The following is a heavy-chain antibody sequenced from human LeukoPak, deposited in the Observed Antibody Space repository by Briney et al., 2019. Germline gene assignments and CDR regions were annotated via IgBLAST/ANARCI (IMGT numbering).Heavy chain of an antibody. D-gene: IGHD1-26*01. V-gene: IGHV3-48*04. CDR1: GFTFSSYN. CDR2: ISSSSSTI. Sequence: GGSLRLSCAASGFTFSSYNMNWVRQAPGKGLEWVSYISSSSSTIYYADSVKGRFTISRDNAKNSLYLQMNSLRAEDTAVYYCARSTRRDSEIALAEYFQHWGQGTLVTVSS. J-gene: IGHJ1*01. CDR3: ARSTRRDSEIALAEYFQH.